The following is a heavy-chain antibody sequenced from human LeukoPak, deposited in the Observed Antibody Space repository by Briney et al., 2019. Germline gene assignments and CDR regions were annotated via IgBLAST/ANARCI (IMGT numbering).Heavy chain of an antibody. CDR2: IYSGGST. J-gene: IGHJ6*02. V-gene: IGHV3-53*05. Sequence: PGGSLRLSCAASGFTVGSSYMSWVRQAPGKGLEWVSVIYSGGSTYYADSVKGRFTISRDNSKNTLYLQMNSLRAEDTAVYYCARDRFVGDYYYYYGMDVWGQGTTVTVSS. CDR3: ARDRFVGDYYYYYGMDV. CDR1: GFTVGSSY. D-gene: IGHD3-10*01.